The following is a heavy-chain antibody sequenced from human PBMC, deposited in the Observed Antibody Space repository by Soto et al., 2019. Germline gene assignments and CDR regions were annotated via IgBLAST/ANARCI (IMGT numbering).Heavy chain of an antibody. J-gene: IGHJ6*02. CDR1: GFTFSSNA. D-gene: IGHD2-2*02. V-gene: IGHV3-23*01. Sequence: GGSLRLSCAASGFTFSSNAMSWVRQAPGKGLEWVSAISGSGGSTYYADSVKGRFTISRDNSKNTLYLQMNSLRAEDTAVYYCAKSGCSSTSCYMSVHYYYGMDVWGQGTTVTVSS. CDR3: AKSGCSSTSCYMSVHYYYGMDV. CDR2: ISGSGGST.